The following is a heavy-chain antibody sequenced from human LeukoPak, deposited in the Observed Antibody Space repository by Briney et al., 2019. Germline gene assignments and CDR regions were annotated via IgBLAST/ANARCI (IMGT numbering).Heavy chain of an antibody. D-gene: IGHD6-13*01. Sequence: GGSLRLSCAGSGFIFSSYAMSWVRQALGKGLEWVSGISGTGGITYYADSVKGRFTISRDNSKNTMYLQMNSLRAEDTALYYCAKDGRSSSPNLDAFDVWGQGTMVTVSS. CDR1: GFIFSSYA. V-gene: IGHV3-23*01. J-gene: IGHJ3*01. CDR3: AKDGRSSSPNLDAFDV. CDR2: ISGTGGIT.